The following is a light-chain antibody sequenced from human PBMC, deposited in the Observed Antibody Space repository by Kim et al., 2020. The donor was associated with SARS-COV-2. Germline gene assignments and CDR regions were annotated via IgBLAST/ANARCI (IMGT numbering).Light chain of an antibody. V-gene: IGKV3D-15*01. CDR3: QQYNKWMYA. Sequence: ELVMTQSPATLSVSPGERATLSCRASQSVSSNLAWYQKKAGQAPRLVIYGASTRAAGVPARFSGSVSGAEFTLTISNLQPEDCAVYYCQQYNKWMYAFGRGTKVDIK. J-gene: IGKJ2*01. CDR1: QSVSSN. CDR2: GAS.